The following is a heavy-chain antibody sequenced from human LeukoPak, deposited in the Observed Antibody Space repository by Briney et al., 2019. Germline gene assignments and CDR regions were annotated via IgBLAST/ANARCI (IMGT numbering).Heavy chain of an antibody. CDR2: ISSSSSYI. CDR3: ARDRDGGDY. Sequence: GGPLRLSCAASGFTFSRYWIHWVRQAPGKGLEWVSSISSSSSYIYYADSVKGRFTISRDNAKNSLYLQMNSLRAEDTAVYYCARDRDGGDYWGQGTLVTVSS. J-gene: IGHJ4*02. D-gene: IGHD3-10*01. V-gene: IGHV3-21*01. CDR1: GFTFSRYW.